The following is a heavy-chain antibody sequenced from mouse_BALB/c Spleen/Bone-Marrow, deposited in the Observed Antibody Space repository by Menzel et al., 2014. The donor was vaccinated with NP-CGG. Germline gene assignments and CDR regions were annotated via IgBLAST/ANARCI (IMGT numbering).Heavy chain of an antibody. D-gene: IGHD2-4*01. V-gene: IGHV1S127*01. CDR2: IDPSDSYT. Sequence: QVQLKQSGAELVKPGASVKMSCKASGYTFTSYWMHWVKQRPGQGLEWIGVIDPSDSYTSYNQKFKGKATSTVDTSSSTAYMQLSSLTSEDSAVYYCTRGDYDWYFDVWGAGTTVTVSS. CDR3: TRGDYDWYFDV. J-gene: IGHJ1*01. CDR1: GYTFTSYW.